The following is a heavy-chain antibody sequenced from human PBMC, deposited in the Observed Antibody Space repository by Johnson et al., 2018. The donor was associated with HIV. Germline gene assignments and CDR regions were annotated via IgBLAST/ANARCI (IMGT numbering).Heavy chain of an antibody. CDR3: ARGSRYTYDNDDAYLLHAFDF. D-gene: IGHD3-22*01. Sequence: VQLVESGGGLVKPGGSLRLSCAASGFTFSDYYMSWIRQAPGKGLEWVSYIASSDSPIYYADSVKGRFTISRDSSKNTLYLQMNSLRVEDTAVYYCARGSRYTYDNDDAYLLHAFDFWGQGTMVTVSS. CDR2: IASSDSPI. J-gene: IGHJ3*01. V-gene: IGHV3-11*04. CDR1: GFTFSDYY.